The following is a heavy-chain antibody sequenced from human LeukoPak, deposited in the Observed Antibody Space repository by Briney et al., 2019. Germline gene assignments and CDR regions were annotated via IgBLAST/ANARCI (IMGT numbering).Heavy chain of an antibody. CDR2: IYYSGST. Sequence: PSETLSLTCTVSGGSISSYYWSWIRQPPGKGLEWIGYIYYSGSTNYNPSLKSRVTISVDTSKNQFSLKLSSVTAADTAVYYCAAGVHYYGSGTIQYYFDYWGQGTLVTVSS. D-gene: IGHD3-10*01. J-gene: IGHJ4*02. CDR3: AAGVHYYGSGTIQYYFDY. CDR1: GGSISSYY. V-gene: IGHV4-59*01.